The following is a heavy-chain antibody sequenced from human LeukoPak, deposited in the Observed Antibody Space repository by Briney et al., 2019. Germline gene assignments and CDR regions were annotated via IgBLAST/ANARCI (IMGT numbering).Heavy chain of an antibody. CDR2: IYSSGST. J-gene: IGHJ4*02. V-gene: IGHV3-53*01. D-gene: IGHD6-13*01. CDR1: GFTFSNAW. CDR3: ASRIATAGSVDY. Sequence: GGSLRLSCAASGFTFSNAWMSWVRQAPGKGLEWVSVIYSSGSTYYADSVKGRFTISRDNSKNTLHLQMNTLRAEDTAVYYCASRIATAGSVDYWGQGTLVTVSS.